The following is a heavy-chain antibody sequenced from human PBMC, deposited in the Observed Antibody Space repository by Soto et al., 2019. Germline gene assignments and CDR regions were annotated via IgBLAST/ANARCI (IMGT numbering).Heavy chain of an antibody. CDR3: AKESYYYDSSGYSNFDY. CDR2: ISYDGSNK. J-gene: IGHJ4*02. Sequence: QVQLVESGGGVVQPGRSLRLSCAASGFTFSSYGMHWVRQAPGKGLEWVAVISYDGSNKYYADSVKGRFTISRDNSKNTXYLQMNSLRAEDTAVYYCAKESYYYDSSGYSNFDYWGQGTLVTVSS. CDR1: GFTFSSYG. V-gene: IGHV3-30*18. D-gene: IGHD3-22*01.